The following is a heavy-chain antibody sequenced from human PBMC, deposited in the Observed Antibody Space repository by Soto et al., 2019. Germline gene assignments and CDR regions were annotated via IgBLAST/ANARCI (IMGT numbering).Heavy chain of an antibody. V-gene: IGHV4-30-2*01. CDR3: ARGEGSGSYFQH. J-gene: IGHJ1*01. D-gene: IGHD3-10*01. CDR1: GGSISSGGFS. CDR2: IYYSGST. Sequence: QLQLQESGSGLVKPSQTLSLTCAVSGGSISSGGFSWSWIRQPPGKGLEWIGYIYYSGSTYYNPSRKSRVTISVDMSKNQFSLKLSSVTAADTAVYYCARGEGSGSYFQHWGQGTLVTVSS.